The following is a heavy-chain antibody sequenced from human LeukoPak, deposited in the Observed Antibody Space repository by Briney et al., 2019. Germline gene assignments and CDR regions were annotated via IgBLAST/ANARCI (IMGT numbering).Heavy chain of an antibody. Sequence: PGGSLRLSCAVSGFTFGTYSMTWVRQAPGRGLEWVANIKHDGSEQYYVDSVKGRFTISRDNPKNSLYLQLNSLRAEDTAIYYCARSPTYYDFWSGYKFIDYWGQGTLVTVSP. CDR2: IKHDGSEQ. CDR3: ARSPTYYDFWSGYKFIDY. CDR1: GFTFGTYS. J-gene: IGHJ4*02. V-gene: IGHV3-7*01. D-gene: IGHD3-3*01.